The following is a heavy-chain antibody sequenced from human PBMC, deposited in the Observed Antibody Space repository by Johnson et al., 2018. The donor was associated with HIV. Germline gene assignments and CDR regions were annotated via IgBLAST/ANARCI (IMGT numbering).Heavy chain of an antibody. CDR1: GITFSRYG. V-gene: IGHV3-30*03. CDR3: ARPDIEVLPAGAFDI. D-gene: IGHD2-2*01. J-gene: IGHJ3*02. Sequence: QVQLVESGGGVVQHGRSLGLSCAVSGITFSRYGMHWVRQAPGKGLEWVAVISYDGSNKYYADSVKGRFTISRDNSKNTLYLQMNSLRAEDTAVYYCARPDIEVLPAGAFDIWGPGTMVTVSS. CDR2: ISYDGSNK.